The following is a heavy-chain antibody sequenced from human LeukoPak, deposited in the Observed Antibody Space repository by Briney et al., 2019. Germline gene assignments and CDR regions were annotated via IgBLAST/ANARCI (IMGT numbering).Heavy chain of an antibody. CDR3: AKAGSSGWYPWDYYYYMDV. CDR2: ISSSGSTI. J-gene: IGHJ6*03. V-gene: IGHV3-11*04. Sequence: GGSLRLSCAASGFTFSDYYMSWIRQAPGKGLEWVSYISSSGSTIYYADSVKGRFTISRDNAKNSLYLQMNSLRAEDTAVYYCAKAGSSGWYPWDYYYYMDVWGKGTTVTVSS. D-gene: IGHD6-19*01. CDR1: GFTFSDYY.